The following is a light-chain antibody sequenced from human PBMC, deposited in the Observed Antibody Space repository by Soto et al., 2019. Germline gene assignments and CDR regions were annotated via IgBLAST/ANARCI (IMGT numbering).Light chain of an antibody. CDR3: QHRSDFPLT. CDR1: QSVSSY. CDR2: DAS. V-gene: IGKV3-11*01. J-gene: IGKJ4*01. Sequence: EIVLTQSPGTLSLSPGDRATLSCRASQSVSSYLAWYQQKPGQAPRLLIYDASNSATGIPARFSGSGSGTDFTLTISSLEPEDFAVYYCQHRSDFPLTFGGGTQVEI.